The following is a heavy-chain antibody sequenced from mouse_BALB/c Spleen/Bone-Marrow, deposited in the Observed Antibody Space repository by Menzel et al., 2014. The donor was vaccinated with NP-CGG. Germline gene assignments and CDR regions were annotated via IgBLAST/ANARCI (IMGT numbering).Heavy chain of an antibody. D-gene: IGHD1-2*01. Sequence: VQRVESGAELVRPGASVKLSCKASGSTFTSYWMHWVKLRPGQGFEWIGEINPSNGGTNYNEKFKRKATLTVDKSSGTVYMQLSSLTSGDSEVYYCTNDGYDWGQGTALTGSS. J-gene: IGHJ2*01. V-gene: IGHV1S81*02. CDR1: GSTFTSYW. CDR3: TNDGYD. CDR2: INPSNGGT.